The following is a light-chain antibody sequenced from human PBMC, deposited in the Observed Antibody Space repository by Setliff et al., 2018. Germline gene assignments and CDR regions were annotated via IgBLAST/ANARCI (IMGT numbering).Light chain of an antibody. CDR3: CSYAGSSTYV. V-gene: IGLV2-23*02. CDR1: STDVGDYHY. CDR2: DVT. Sequence: QSALTQPASVSGSPGQSITISCTGASTDVGDYHYVSWYQQHPGKAPKLMIYDVTKWPSGVSNRFSGSKSGNTASLTISGLQAGDEADYYCCSYAGSSTYVFGTGTKVTVL. J-gene: IGLJ1*01.